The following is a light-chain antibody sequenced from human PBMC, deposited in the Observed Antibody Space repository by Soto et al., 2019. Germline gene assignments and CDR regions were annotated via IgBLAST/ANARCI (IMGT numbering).Light chain of an antibody. CDR2: GAS. CDR1: QGIRND. CDR3: LQHNIYPYT. Sequence: DTQMTQSPSSLSASVGDRVTFTCRASQGIRNDLAWYQQKPGKAPKRLIYGASSLQSGFPARFSGSGFVTEFTIPISSLQPEDFAPYYCLQHNIYPYTFGQGTKLQIE. J-gene: IGKJ2*01. V-gene: IGKV1-17*01.